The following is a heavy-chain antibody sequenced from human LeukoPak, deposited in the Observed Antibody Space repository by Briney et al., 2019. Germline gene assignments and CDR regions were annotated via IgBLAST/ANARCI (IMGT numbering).Heavy chain of an antibody. CDR2: IYYSGGN. V-gene: IGHV4-39*07. CDR3: ARGPYYFDS. CDR1: GGSISSSGYY. Sequence: SGTLSLTCTVSGGSISSSGYYWGWIRQPPGKGLEWIGSIYYSGGNYYNPSLNSRVTISVDTSKNQFSLRLSSVTAADTAVYYCARGPYYFDSWGPGTLVTVSS. J-gene: IGHJ4*02.